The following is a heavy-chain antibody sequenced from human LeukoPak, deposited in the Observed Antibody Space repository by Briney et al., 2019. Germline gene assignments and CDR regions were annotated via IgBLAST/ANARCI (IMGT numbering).Heavy chain of an antibody. CDR3: ASTILGDAFDI. CDR2: ISGSGGST. V-gene: IGHV3-23*01. J-gene: IGHJ3*02. CDR1: GFTFSSYA. Sequence: PGGSLRLSCAASGFTFSSYAMSWVRQAPGKGLEWVSAISGSGGSTYYADSVKGRFTISRDNAKNSLCLQMNSLRAEDTAVYYCASTILGDAFDIWGQGTMVTVSS. D-gene: IGHD2-8*02.